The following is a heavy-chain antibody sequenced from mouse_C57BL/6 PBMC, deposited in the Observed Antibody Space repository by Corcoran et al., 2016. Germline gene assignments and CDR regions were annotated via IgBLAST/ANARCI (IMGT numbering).Heavy chain of an antibody. Sequence: QIQLVQSGPELKKPGETVKISCKASGYTFTTYGMSWVKQAPGKGLKWMGWINTYSGVPTYADDFKGRFAFSLETSASTAYLQINNLKNEDTATYFCARKNLYSNLYVPPFAYWGQGTLVTVSA. CDR1: GYTFTTYG. CDR2: INTYSGVP. J-gene: IGHJ3*01. CDR3: ARKNLYSNLYVPPFAY. D-gene: IGHD2-5*01. V-gene: IGHV9-3*01.